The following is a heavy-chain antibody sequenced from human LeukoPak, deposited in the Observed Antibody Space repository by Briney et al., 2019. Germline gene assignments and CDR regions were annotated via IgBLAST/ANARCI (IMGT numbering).Heavy chain of an antibody. CDR1: GGSISSGGYY. CDR3: ARAGYSSSPNWYFDL. Sequence: PSETLSLTCTVSGGSISSGGYYWIWIPQHPGQGLVWIGYIYYSGSNYYNPSLKSRVTISVDTSKNQFSLKLRSVTAADTAVYYCARAGYSSSPNWYFDLWGRGTLVTVSS. J-gene: IGHJ2*01. V-gene: IGHV4-31*03. D-gene: IGHD6-6*01. CDR2: IYYSGSN.